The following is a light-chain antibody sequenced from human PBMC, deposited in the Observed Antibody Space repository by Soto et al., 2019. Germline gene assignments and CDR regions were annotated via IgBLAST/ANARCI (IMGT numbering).Light chain of an antibody. CDR1: SSDVGGYNS. V-gene: IGLV2-14*03. J-gene: IGLJ1*01. CDR2: DVS. CDR3: KSYKSRSTYV. Sequence: QSALTQPASVSGSPGQSITISCTGTSSDVGGYNSVSWYQHHPGKAPKLMIYDVSNRSSGVSSRFSGSKSDNTASLTISGLQAEDEADYYCKSYKSRSTYVFGPGTKVTV.